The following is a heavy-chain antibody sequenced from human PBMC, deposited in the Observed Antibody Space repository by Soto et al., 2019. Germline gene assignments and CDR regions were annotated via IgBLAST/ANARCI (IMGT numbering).Heavy chain of an antibody. J-gene: IGHJ6*02. D-gene: IGHD5-12*01. V-gene: IGHV4-61*01. Sequence: TLETLSLTWTVSDGSVVSGSYYWIWIRQPPGKGLEWIGYIYYSGSTNYNPSLKSRVTISVDTSKNQFSLKLSSVTAADTAVYYCARDTWLRFARYYYGMDVWGQGTTVTVSS. CDR2: IYYSGST. CDR3: ARDTWLRFARYYYGMDV. CDR1: DGSVVSGSYY.